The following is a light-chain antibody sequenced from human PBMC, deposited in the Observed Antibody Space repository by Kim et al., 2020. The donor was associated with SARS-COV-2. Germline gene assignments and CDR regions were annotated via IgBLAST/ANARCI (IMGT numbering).Light chain of an antibody. J-gene: IGKJ4*01. CDR2: GAS. Sequence: SPGERATLSCRASQNIDTYLAWYQQKPGQAPRLLIYGASTRATGIPARFSGSGSGTDFTLTINSLQSEDFAVYYCQQYNNWPPLTFGGGTKVDIK. V-gene: IGKV3-15*01. CDR1: QNIDTY. CDR3: QQYNNWPPLT.